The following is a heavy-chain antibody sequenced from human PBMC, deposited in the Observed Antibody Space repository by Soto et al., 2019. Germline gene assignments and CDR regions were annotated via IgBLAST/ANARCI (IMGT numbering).Heavy chain of an antibody. CDR1: GGTFSSYA. CDR3: ATDYYDFWSGRELGGGY. Sequence: GASVKVSCKASGGTFSSYAISWVRQAPGQGLEWMGGIIPIFGTANYAQKFQGRVTITADESTSTAYMELSSLRSEDTAVYYCATDYYDFWSGRELGGGYWGQGTLVTVSS. J-gene: IGHJ4*02. D-gene: IGHD3-3*01. V-gene: IGHV1-69*13. CDR2: IIPIFGTA.